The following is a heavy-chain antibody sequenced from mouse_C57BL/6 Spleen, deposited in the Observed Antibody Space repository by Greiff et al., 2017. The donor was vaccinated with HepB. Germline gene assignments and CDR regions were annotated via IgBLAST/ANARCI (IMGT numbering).Heavy chain of an antibody. D-gene: IGHD2-4*01. V-gene: IGHV7-3*01. CDR2: IRNKANGYTT. J-gene: IGHJ2*01. CDR1: GFTFTDYY. Sequence: EVMLVESGGGLVQPGGSLSLSCAASGFTFTDYYMSWVRQPPGKALEWLGFIRNKANGYTTEYSASVKGRFTISRDNYQSILYLQMNALRAEDSATYYCASDYDYSVYYFDYWGQGTTLTVSS. CDR3: ASDYDYSVYYFDY.